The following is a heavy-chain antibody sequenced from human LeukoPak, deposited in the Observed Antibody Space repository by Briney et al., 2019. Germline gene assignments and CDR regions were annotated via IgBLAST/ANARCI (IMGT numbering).Heavy chain of an antibody. J-gene: IGHJ4*02. Sequence: GGSLRLSCAASGFTFSSYAMSWVRQAPGKGLEWVSAISGSGGSTYYADPVKGRFTISRDNSRNTVYLQINSLRAEDTAVYYCVRRLVGGNLDCWGQGTLVTVSS. CDR1: GFTFSSYA. CDR2: ISGSGGST. D-gene: IGHD1-26*01. CDR3: VRRLVGGNLDC. V-gene: IGHV3-23*01.